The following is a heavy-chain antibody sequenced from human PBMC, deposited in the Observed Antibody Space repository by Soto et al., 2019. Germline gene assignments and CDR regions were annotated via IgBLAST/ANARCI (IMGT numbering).Heavy chain of an antibody. CDR2: IKNDGSST. CDR1: GFTFSSYW. CDR3: ATGLRWGRFDH. V-gene: IGHV3-74*01. Sequence: GGSLRLSCAASGFTFSSYWMHWVRQAPGKGLVWVSHIKNDGSSTTYAVSVKGRFTISRDNAKNTLYLQMSSLRAEDTAVYYCATGLRWGRFDHWGQGTLVTVSS. D-gene: IGHD4-17*01. J-gene: IGHJ4*02.